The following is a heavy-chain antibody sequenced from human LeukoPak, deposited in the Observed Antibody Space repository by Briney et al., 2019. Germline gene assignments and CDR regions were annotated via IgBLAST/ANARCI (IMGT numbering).Heavy chain of an antibody. Sequence: GGSLRLSCAASGFTFSDYYMSWVRQAPGKGLEWVGRIKSKIDGGTTDYAAPVKGRFTISRDDSKNTLYLQMNSLKTEDTAVYYCTTSLSSGYYIDYWGQGTLVTVSS. CDR2: IKSKIDGGTT. V-gene: IGHV3-15*01. D-gene: IGHD3-22*01. J-gene: IGHJ4*02. CDR3: TTSLSSGYYIDY. CDR1: GFTFSDYY.